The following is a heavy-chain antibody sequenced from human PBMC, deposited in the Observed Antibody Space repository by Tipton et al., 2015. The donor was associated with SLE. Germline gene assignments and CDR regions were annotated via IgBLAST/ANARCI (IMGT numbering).Heavy chain of an antibody. CDR3: ARHSSSWYLDY. Sequence: LRLSCTVSGGSISSYYWSWIRQPPGKGLEWIGYIYYSGSTNYNPSLKSRVTISVDTSKNQFSLKLSSVTAADTAVYYCARHSSSWYLDYWGQGTLVTVSS. J-gene: IGHJ4*02. CDR2: IYYSGST. V-gene: IGHV4-59*01. D-gene: IGHD6-13*01. CDR1: GGSISSYY.